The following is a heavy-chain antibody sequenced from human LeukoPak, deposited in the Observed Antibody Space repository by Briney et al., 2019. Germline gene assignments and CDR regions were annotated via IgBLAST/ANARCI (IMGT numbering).Heavy chain of an antibody. D-gene: IGHD1-1*01. CDR2: IRSKADNYAT. J-gene: IGHJ4*02. V-gene: IGHV3-73*01. Sequence: GGSLRLSCAASGFTFSGSTMHWVRQASGKGLEWVGRIRSKADNYATAYAATVKGRFTISRDDLENTAVLQMNSLKTEDTAVYYCTSLDWNDEGFDYWGQGTLVTVSS. CDR3: TSLDWNDEGFDY. CDR1: GFTFSGST.